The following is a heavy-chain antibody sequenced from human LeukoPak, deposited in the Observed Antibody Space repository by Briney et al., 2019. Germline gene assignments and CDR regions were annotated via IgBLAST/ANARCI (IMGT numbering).Heavy chain of an antibody. D-gene: IGHD6-19*01. V-gene: IGHV3-43*02. J-gene: IGHJ4*02. CDR3: AKPTGSGWFPFDY. Sequence: PGGSLRLSCAASGFTFDDYAMDWVRQAPGKGLEWVSLITGDGRNTYYADSVEGRFTISRDNSKNSLYLQMNSLRIEDTAFYYCAKPTGSGWFPFDYWGQGTLVTVSS. CDR2: ITGDGRNT. CDR1: GFTFDDYA.